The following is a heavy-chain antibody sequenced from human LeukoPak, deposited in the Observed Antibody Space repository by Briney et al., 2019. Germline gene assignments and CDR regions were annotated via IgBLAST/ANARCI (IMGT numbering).Heavy chain of an antibody. CDR2: ISSSNSFK. D-gene: IGHD6-19*01. Sequence: PGGSLRLSCAAPGFPFDTYPMNWVRQAPGKGLEWVASISSSNSFKNYADSVKGRFTISRDNAQNSLYLQMSSLRAEDTGLYYCATMGEQWLLKDIWGQGTMVIVSS. J-gene: IGHJ3*02. CDR1: GFPFDTYP. CDR3: ATMGEQWLLKDI. V-gene: IGHV3-21*01.